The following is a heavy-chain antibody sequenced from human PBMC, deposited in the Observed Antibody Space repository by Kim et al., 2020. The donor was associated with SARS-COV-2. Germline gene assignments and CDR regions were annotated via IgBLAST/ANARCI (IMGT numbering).Heavy chain of an antibody. V-gene: IGHV4-31*02. CDR2: T. D-gene: IGHD4-17*01. CDR3: AKVTTQNWFDP. J-gene: IGHJ5*02. Sequence: TYYNPSLKSRVTISVDTSKNQFSLKLSSVTAADTAVYYCAKVTTQNWFDPWGQGTLVTVSS.